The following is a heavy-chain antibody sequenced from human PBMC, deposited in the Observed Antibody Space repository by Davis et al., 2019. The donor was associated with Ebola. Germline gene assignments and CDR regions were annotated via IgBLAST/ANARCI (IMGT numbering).Heavy chain of an antibody. CDR1: GGSVGSDY. V-gene: IGHV4-59*02. Sequence: SETLSLTCSVSGGSVGSDYWSWIRQSPGKGLEWIAFISNGGRTIYNPSLRGRVTISVDTSKNQFSLKLSSVTAADTAVYYCARAAPHCSPGCYFDSWGQGSPVTVSS. CDR3: ARAAPHCSPGCYFDS. D-gene: IGHD2-21*02. J-gene: IGHJ4*02. CDR2: ISNGGRT.